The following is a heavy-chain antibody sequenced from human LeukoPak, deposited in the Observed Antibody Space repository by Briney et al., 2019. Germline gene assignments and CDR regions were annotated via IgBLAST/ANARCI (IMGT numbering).Heavy chain of an antibody. Sequence: GGSLRLSCAASGFTFSSFAMSWVRQAPGKGLEWVSAISGSGGSTYYADSVKGRFTISRDNSKNTLFLQMNSLRAEDTAVYYCARVVLYYDFWSAYFHDWGQGTLVTVSS. CDR3: ARVVLYYDFWSAYFHD. J-gene: IGHJ4*02. CDR2: ISGSGGST. V-gene: IGHV3-23*01. D-gene: IGHD3-3*01. CDR1: GFTFSSFA.